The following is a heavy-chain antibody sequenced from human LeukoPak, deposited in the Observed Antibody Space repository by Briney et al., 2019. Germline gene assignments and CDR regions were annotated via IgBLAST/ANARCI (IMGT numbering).Heavy chain of an antibody. CDR3: ARGREYYYGSGSSYMDV. CDR1: GYTFSIYG. D-gene: IGHD3-10*01. Sequence: ASVKVSCKASGYTFSIYGFSWVRQAPGQGLEWMGWISVYNGNTNYAQKLQGRVTMTTDTSTSTAYMELRSLRSDDTAVYYCARGREYYYGSGSSYMDVWGKGTTVTVSS. CDR2: ISVYNGNT. V-gene: IGHV1-18*01. J-gene: IGHJ6*03.